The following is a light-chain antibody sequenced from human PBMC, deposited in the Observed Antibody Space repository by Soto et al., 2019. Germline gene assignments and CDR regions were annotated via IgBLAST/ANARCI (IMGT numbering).Light chain of an antibody. CDR1: SSNIGSKT. J-gene: IGLJ2*01. CDR2: SNN. Sequence: QTVVTQPPSASGTPGQRVTISCSGGSSNIGSKTINWYPQFPGTAPKLLIYSNNQRPSGVPDRFSGSKSGSSASLAISGLQSEDEADYYCAAWHDSLNGVLFGGGTKVTVL. CDR3: AAWHDSLNGVL. V-gene: IGLV1-44*01.